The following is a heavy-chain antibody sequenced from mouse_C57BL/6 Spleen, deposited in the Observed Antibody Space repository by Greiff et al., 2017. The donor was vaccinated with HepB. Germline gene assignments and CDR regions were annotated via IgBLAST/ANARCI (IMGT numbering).Heavy chain of an antibody. V-gene: IGHV1-19*01. Sequence: EVQLQQSGPVLVKPGASVKMSCKASGYTFTDYYMNWVKQSHGKSLEWIGVINPYNGGTSYNQKFKGKATLTVDKSSSTAYMELNSLTSEDSAVYYCASQLIQYDYGGFAYWGQGTLVTVSA. CDR1: GYTFTDYY. CDR2: INPYNGGT. D-gene: IGHD2-4*01. CDR3: ASQLIQYDYGGFAY. J-gene: IGHJ3*01.